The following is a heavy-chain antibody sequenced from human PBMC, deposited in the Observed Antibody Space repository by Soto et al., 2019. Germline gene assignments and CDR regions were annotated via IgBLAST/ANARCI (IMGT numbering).Heavy chain of an antibody. J-gene: IGHJ6*02. D-gene: IGHD3-3*01. CDR3: AGATRLGDFWGADSSYYYGFDV. V-gene: IGHV4-61*01. Sequence: SETLSLTCTVSGGSVTSASHYWGWVRQSPGKGLEWIGYSYYSGSTNYSPSLRSRVTISVDRSKAQFSLTLNSMTAADTAVYYVAGATRLGDFWGADSSYYYGFDVWGQGTPVTVSS. CDR2: SYYSGST. CDR1: GGSVTSASHY.